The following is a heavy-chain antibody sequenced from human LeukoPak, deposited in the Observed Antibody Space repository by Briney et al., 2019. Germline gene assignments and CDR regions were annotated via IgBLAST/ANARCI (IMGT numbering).Heavy chain of an antibody. CDR2: ISGSGGST. D-gene: IGHD3-22*01. J-gene: IGHJ4*02. CDR3: AKDILYYYDSSADDWTDY. CDR1: GFTFSSYS. Sequence: GGSLRLSCAASGFTFSSYSMSWVRQAPGKGLEWVSAISGSGGSTYYADSVKGRFTISRDNSKNTLYLQMNSLRAEDTAVYYCAKDILYYYDSSADDWTDYWGQGTLVTVSS. V-gene: IGHV3-23*01.